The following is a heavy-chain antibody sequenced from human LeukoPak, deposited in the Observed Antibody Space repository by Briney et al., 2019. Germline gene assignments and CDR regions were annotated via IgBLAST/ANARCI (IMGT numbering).Heavy chain of an antibody. J-gene: IGHJ4*02. CDR2: IYYSGST. D-gene: IGHD1-7*01. V-gene: IGHV4-59*01. Sequence: PSETLSLTCTASGGSISSYYWSWIRQPPGKGLEWIGYIYYSGSTNYNPSLKSRVTISVDTSKNQFSLKLSSVTAADTAVYYCAREVEYWNYQAYEYYFDYWGQGTLVTVSS. CDR1: GGSISSYY. CDR3: AREVEYWNYQAYEYYFDY.